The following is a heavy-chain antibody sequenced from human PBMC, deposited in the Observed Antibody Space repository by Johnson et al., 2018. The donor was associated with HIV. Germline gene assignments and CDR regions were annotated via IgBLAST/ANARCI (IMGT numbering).Heavy chain of an antibody. V-gene: IGHV3-13*01. D-gene: IGHD3-22*01. CDR3: ARQHNYDSSGKGGGLDI. CDR1: GFTFSSYA. Sequence: VQLVESGGGVVQPGRSLRLSCAASGFTFSSYALHWVRQAPGKGLEWVSAIGTAGDTYYRGSVKGRFTISRDNAKNSLYMEMNSLRAEDTALYYCARQHNYDSSGKGGGLDIWGQGTMVTVSS. J-gene: IGHJ3*02. CDR2: IGTAGDT.